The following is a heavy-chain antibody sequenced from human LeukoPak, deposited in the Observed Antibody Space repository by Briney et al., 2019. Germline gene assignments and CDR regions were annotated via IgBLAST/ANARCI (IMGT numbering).Heavy chain of an antibody. CDR2: IKSKTDGGTT. Sequence: NPGGSLRLSCAASGFTFGTYWMHWVRQAPGKGLEWVGRIKSKTDGGTTDYAAPVKGRFTISRDDSKNTLYLQMNSLKTEDTAVYYCTTDRHDYGDFPPPWGQGTLVTVSS. V-gene: IGHV3-15*01. CDR3: TTDRHDYGDFPPP. CDR1: GFTFGTYW. J-gene: IGHJ5*02. D-gene: IGHD4-17*01.